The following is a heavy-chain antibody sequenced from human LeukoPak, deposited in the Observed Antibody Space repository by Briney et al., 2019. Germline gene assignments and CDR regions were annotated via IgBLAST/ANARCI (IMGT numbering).Heavy chain of an antibody. Sequence: SETLSLTCTVSGGSISSYYWSWIRQPPGKGLEWIGYIYYSGSTNYNPSLKSRVTISVDTPKNQFSLKLSSVTAADTGVYYCAAGYSSIIDYWGQGTLVTVSS. J-gene: IGHJ4*02. V-gene: IGHV4-59*12. CDR1: GGSISSYY. D-gene: IGHD6-13*01. CDR2: IYYSGST. CDR3: AAGYSSIIDY.